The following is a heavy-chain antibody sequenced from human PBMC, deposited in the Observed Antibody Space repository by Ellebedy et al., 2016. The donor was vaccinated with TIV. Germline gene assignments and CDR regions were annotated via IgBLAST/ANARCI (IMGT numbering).Heavy chain of an antibody. D-gene: IGHD3-10*01. CDR2: ISYDGSNK. CDR3: AKGVKGLWFGESPYYYYGMDV. CDR1: GFTFSSYG. Sequence: GGSLRLSXAASGFTFSSYGMHWVRQAPGKGLEWVAVISYDGSNKYYADSVKGRFTISRDNSKNTLYLQMNSLRAEDTAVYYCAKGVKGLWFGESPYYYYGMDVWGQGTTVTVSS. V-gene: IGHV3-30*18. J-gene: IGHJ6*02.